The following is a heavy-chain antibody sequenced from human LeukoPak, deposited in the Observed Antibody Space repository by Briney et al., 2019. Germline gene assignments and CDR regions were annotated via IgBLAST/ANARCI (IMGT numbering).Heavy chain of an antibody. CDR3: AREIDVEMATIFGY. D-gene: IGHD5-24*01. CDR1: GFTFSSYE. J-gene: IGHJ4*02. CDR2: ISSTGSTI. Sequence: PGGSLRLSCAASGFTFSSYEMNWVRQAPGKGLEWVSYISSTGSTIYYADSVKGRFTISRDNAKNSLYLQMNSLRAEDTAVYYCAREIDVEMATIFGYWGQGTLVAVSS. V-gene: IGHV3-48*03.